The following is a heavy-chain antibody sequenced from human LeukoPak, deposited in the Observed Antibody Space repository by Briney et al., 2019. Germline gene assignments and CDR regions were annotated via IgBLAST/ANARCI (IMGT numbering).Heavy chain of an antibody. V-gene: IGHV4-59*01. Sequence: SETLSLTCTVSGGSISSYYWSWIRQPPGKGLEWIGYIYYSGSTNYNPSLKNRVTISVDTSKNQFSLKLSSVTAADTAVYYCARAIAAAGSVYFDYWGQGTLVTVSS. CDR3: ARAIAAAGSVYFDY. CDR1: GGSISSYY. D-gene: IGHD6-13*01. J-gene: IGHJ4*02. CDR2: IYYSGST.